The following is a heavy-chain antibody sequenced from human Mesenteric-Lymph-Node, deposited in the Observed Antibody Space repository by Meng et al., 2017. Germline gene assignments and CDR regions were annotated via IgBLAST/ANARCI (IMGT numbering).Heavy chain of an antibody. CDR1: VFTFSGYW. D-gene: IGHD6-13*01. J-gene: IGHJ5*02. CDR3: AREVAAAGIGWFDP. Sequence: VVRVCSAGGLVVSGAALCRSCAASVFTFSGYWMTWVGQAQGKGMVWFARINSYGRSTSNANSGKGRFTISRENAKNTLYLQMNSLRAEDTAVYYCAREVAAAGIGWFDPWGQGTLVTVSS. V-gene: IGHV3-74*01. CDR2: INSYGRST.